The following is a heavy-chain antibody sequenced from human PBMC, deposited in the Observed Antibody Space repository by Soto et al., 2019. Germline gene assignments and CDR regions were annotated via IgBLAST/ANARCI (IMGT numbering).Heavy chain of an antibody. Sequence: GGSLRLSCAASGFTFSSYALSWVRQAPGKGLQWVSVITGTGDSTYHADSVKGRFTISRDNSENTVYLQMNSLRADDTAVYYCARTLIYTSGWYDYWGQGTLVTVSS. D-gene: IGHD6-19*01. CDR1: GFTFSSYA. J-gene: IGHJ4*02. CDR2: ITGTGDST. CDR3: ARTLIYTSGWYDY. V-gene: IGHV3-23*01.